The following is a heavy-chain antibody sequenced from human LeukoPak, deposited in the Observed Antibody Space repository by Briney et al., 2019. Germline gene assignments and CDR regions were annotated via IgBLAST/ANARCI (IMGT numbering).Heavy chain of an antibody. Sequence: GGSLRLSCAASGFTFNNYGMHWVRQAPGKGLEWVAVISYDGRNIHYPDSVKGRFTISRDISTDTLWLQMDSLRTEDTAVYYCAKGPLRGAAAAIDYWGQGTLVTVSS. D-gene: IGHD2-2*01. CDR2: ISYDGRNI. J-gene: IGHJ4*02. V-gene: IGHV3-30*18. CDR1: GFTFNNYG. CDR3: AKGPLRGAAAAIDY.